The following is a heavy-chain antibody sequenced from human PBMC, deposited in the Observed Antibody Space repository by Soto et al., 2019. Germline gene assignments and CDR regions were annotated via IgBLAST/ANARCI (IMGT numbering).Heavy chain of an antibody. Sequence: QVQLVQSGAEVKKPGSSVKVSCKASGGTFSSYAISWVRQAPGQGLEWMGGIIPIFGTATYAQKFQGRVTITADESTSTAYMELSSLRSEDTAVYYCARDTEMATIYYFDYWGQGTLVTVSS. V-gene: IGHV1-69*12. J-gene: IGHJ4*02. CDR3: ARDTEMATIYYFDY. CDR2: IIPIFGTA. CDR1: GGTFSSYA. D-gene: IGHD5-12*01.